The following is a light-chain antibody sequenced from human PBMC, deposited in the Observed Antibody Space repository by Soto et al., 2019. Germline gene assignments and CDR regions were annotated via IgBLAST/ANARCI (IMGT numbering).Light chain of an antibody. J-gene: IGKJ2*01. CDR1: QSVSSY. V-gene: IGKV3-11*01. Sequence: EIVLTQSPATLSLSPGERVTLSCRASQSVSSYLAWYQQKPGQAPRLLIYDASNRAPGIPARFSGSGYGTDFTLTISSLEPEDFAVYYCQQRSNWPPTFGQGTKLEIK. CDR3: QQRSNWPPT. CDR2: DAS.